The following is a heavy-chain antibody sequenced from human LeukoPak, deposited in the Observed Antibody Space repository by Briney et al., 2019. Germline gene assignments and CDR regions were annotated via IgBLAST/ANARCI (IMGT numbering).Heavy chain of an antibody. Sequence: GGSLRLSCEASGLTFSSYDRHWVRQAPGKGQEWVAFIRYDGSNTYYADSVKGRFTISRDNSKNTLYLQMNSLRAEDTAVYYCAKPGDGPNYYGSGIRPGPLYYMGVWGKGTTVTISS. CDR3: AKPGDGPNYYGSGIRPGPLYYMGV. D-gene: IGHD3-10*01. CDR2: IRYDGSNT. CDR1: GLTFSSYD. V-gene: IGHV3-30*02. J-gene: IGHJ6*03.